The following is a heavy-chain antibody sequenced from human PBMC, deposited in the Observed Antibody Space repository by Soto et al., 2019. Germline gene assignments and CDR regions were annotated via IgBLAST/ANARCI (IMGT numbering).Heavy chain of an antibody. V-gene: IGHV3-15*07. CDR3: ARGGYPGYCTGGSCPYYSDY. J-gene: IGHJ4*02. Sequence: GGSLRLSCTASGFIFSNAWINWVRQAPGKGLEWVGRVKSKTVGGTTDFAAPVKGRFAISRDDSKNTLHLQMNSLRAEDTAVYYCARGGYPGYCTGGSCPYYSDYWGQGTLVTVSS. D-gene: IGHD2-8*02. CDR1: GFIFSNAW. CDR2: VKSKTVGGTT.